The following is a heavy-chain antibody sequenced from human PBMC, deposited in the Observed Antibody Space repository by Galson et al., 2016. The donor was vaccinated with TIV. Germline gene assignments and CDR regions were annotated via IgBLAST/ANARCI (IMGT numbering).Heavy chain of an antibody. CDR2: LYYSGSA. CDR1: GYSIGSGHY. Sequence: SETLSLTCGVSGYSIGSGHYWGWTRQTPGTGLEWIGSLYYSGSAFYNPSLKSRVTISFDTSKNQFFLRLTSVTAADSAIYYCARSWLRRAPDPWGLGTQVIVSS. CDR3: ARSWLRRAPDP. D-gene: IGHD5-12*01. J-gene: IGHJ5*02. V-gene: IGHV4-38-2*01.